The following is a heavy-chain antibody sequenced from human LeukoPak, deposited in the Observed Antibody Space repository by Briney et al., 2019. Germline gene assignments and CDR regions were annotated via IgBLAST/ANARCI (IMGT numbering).Heavy chain of an antibody. CDR1: GGPISSYY. CDR3: ARSAGLELRAYYYGMDV. D-gene: IGHD1-7*01. J-gene: IGHJ6*02. Sequence: SETLSLTCTVSGGPISSYYWSWIRQPPGKGLEWIGYNYYSGSTNFNPSLKSRVTISVDPSKNQFSLKLSSVTAADTAVYYCARSAGLELRAYYYGMDVWGQGTTVTVSS. CDR2: NYYSGST. V-gene: IGHV4-59*01.